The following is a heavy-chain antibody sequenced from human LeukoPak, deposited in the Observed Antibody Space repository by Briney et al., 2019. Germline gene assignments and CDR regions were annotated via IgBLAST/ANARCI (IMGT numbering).Heavy chain of an antibody. CDR3: ARDGAMRSAFDT. CDR1: GGSISSYY. D-gene: IGHD2-15*01. Sequence: SETLSLTCTVSGGSISSYYWSWIRQPPGKGLEWIGYIYYSGSTNYNPSLKSRVTISVDTSKNQFSLKLSSVTAADTAVYYCARDGAMRSAFDTWGQGTMVTVSS. CDR2: IYYSGST. J-gene: IGHJ3*02. V-gene: IGHV4-59*01.